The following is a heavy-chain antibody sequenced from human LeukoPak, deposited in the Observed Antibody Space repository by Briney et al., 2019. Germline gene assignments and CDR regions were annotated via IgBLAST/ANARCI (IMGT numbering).Heavy chain of an antibody. D-gene: IGHD6-13*01. CDR1: GFTFSSYW. J-gene: IGHJ4*02. V-gene: IGHV3-7*01. CDR3: ARVEAAAGIPNDY. CDR2: IKHDGSVQ. Sequence: LPGGSLRLSCAASGFTFSSYWMSWVRQAPGKGLEWVANIKHDGSVQYCVDSVKGRFTISGDNAKNSLYLQMNSLRAEDTAVYYCARVEAAAGIPNDYWGQGTLVTVSS.